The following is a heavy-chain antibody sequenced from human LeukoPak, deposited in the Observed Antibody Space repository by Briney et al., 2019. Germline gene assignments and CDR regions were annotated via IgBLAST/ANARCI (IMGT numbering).Heavy chain of an antibody. Sequence: SQTLSLTCAVSGGSISSGGYSWSWIRQPPGKGLEWIGYIYHSGSTYYNPSLKSRVTISVDRSKNQFSLKLSSETAADTAVYYCARGGKDYPFDYWGQGTLVTVSS. CDR1: GGSISSGGYS. CDR3: ARGGKDYPFDY. J-gene: IGHJ4*02. D-gene: IGHD3-16*01. V-gene: IGHV4-30-2*01. CDR2: IYHSGST.